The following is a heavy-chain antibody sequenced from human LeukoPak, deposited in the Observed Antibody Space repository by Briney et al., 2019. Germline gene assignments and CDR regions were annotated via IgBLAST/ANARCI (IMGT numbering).Heavy chain of an antibody. CDR1: GDSMNSHY. Sequence: SETLSLTCTVSGDSMNSHYWSWIRQPPGKGLEWIGYISYIGSTNYNPSLKSRVTISVDTSKNQFSLRLGSVTAADTAVYYCARDPTTVTKGLDIWGQGTVVTVSS. V-gene: IGHV4-59*11. D-gene: IGHD4-17*01. CDR3: ARDPTTVTKGLDI. CDR2: ISYIGST. J-gene: IGHJ3*02.